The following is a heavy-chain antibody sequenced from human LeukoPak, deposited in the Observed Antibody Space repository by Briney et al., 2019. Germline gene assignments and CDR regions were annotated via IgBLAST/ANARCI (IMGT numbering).Heavy chain of an antibody. D-gene: IGHD3-22*01. Sequence: GGSLRLSCAASGFTFTTYGMHWVRQAPGKGLEWVAFIQNDEIDKFYADSVKGRFTISRDNSKNTLYLQMNSLRAEDTAVYYCAKDRDYFDSRVFDYWGQGTLVTVSS. CDR2: IQNDEIDK. V-gene: IGHV3-30*02. J-gene: IGHJ4*02. CDR3: AKDRDYFDSRVFDY. CDR1: GFTFTTYG.